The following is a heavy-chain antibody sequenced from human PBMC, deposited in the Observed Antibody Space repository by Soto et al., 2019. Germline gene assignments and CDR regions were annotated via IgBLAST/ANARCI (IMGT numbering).Heavy chain of an antibody. Sequence: SETLSLTCTVSGGSISSGGYYWSWIRQHPGKGLEWIGYIYYSGSTNYNPSLKSRVTISVDTSKNQFSLKLSSVTAADTAVYYCARGAEGYSYGYFDYWGQGTLVTVSS. D-gene: IGHD5-18*01. CDR1: GGSISSGGYY. CDR3: ARGAEGYSYGYFDY. J-gene: IGHJ4*02. CDR2: IYYSGST. V-gene: IGHV4-61*08.